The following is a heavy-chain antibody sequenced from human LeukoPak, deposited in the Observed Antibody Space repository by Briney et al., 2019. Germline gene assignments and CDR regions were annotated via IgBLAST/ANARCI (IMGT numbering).Heavy chain of an antibody. Sequence: PGGSLRLSCTASGFTFVNYAMSWFRQAPGKGLEWVGFIRSKTDGGTTDYAAPVKGRFTISRDDSKITLYLQMNSLKTGDTAVYYCTTDPDDYGGMFDPWGQGTLVTVSS. J-gene: IGHJ5*02. CDR2: IRSKTDGGTT. CDR1: GFTFVNYA. CDR3: TTDPDDYGGMFDP. V-gene: IGHV3-49*03. D-gene: IGHD4-23*01.